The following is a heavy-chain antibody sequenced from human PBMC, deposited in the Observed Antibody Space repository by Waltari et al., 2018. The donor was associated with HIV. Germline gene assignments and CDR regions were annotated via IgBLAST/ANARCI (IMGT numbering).Heavy chain of an antibody. CDR2: IDHRGGT. Sequence: QQWGTGLLMPSETLSLTCAGYDGGSFSAYYWSWIRQSPGRGLEWIGEIDHRGGTKYNPSLKSRVTISVDTSKNQFSLKLTSVTAADTGLYYCARGPHTSIFGVVKYFQPWGQGTLVTVSS. V-gene: IGHV4-34*02. CDR3: ARGPHTSIFGVVKYFQP. CDR1: DGGSFSAYY. D-gene: IGHD3-3*01. J-gene: IGHJ1*01.